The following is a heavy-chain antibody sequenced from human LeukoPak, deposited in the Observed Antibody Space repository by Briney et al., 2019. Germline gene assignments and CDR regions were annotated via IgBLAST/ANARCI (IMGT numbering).Heavy chain of an antibody. J-gene: IGHJ5*02. D-gene: IGHD6-19*01. CDR1: RFTFSVYA. V-gene: IGHV3-23*01. CDR2: IDASGVNT. CDR3: AKGSGSGWYGWFDP. Sequence: GGSLRLSCAASRFTFSVYAMYWVRQAPGKGLEWVSCIDASGVNTYYADSVKGRSTISRDNSNNTLYLQMNSLRAEDTAVYYCAKGSGSGWYGWFDPWGQGTLVTVSS.